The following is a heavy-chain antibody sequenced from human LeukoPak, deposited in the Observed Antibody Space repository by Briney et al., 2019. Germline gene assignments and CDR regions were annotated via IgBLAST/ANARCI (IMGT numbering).Heavy chain of an antibody. Sequence: ASVKVTRKSSGYTFTIYDINWVRQATGQGLEWMGWMNPNSDNTGYAPKFEGRVTITMNISISNSYMELSIQRYEVTAVYYCAKLGGGDAFDIWGQGTMVTVSS. D-gene: IGHD3-16*01. V-gene: IGHV1-8*03. J-gene: IGHJ3*02. CDR2: MNPNSDNT. CDR3: AKLGGGDAFDI. CDR1: GYTFTIYD.